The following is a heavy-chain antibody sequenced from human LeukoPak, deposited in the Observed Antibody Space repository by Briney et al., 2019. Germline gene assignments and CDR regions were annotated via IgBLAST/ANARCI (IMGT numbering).Heavy chain of an antibody. V-gene: IGHV3-49*03. J-gene: IGHJ4*02. D-gene: IGHD3-22*01. Sequence: GGSLRLSCTASGFTFGDYAMSWFRQAPGKGLEWVGFIRSKAYGGTTEYAASVKGRFTISRDDSKSIAYLQINSLKTEDTAVYYCTRDRALSSGYYGYYFDYWGQGTLVTVSS. CDR3: TRDRALSSGYYGYYFDY. CDR2: IRSKAYGGTT. CDR1: GFTFGDYA.